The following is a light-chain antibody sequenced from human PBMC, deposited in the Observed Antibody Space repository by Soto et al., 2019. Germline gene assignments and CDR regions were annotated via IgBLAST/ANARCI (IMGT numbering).Light chain of an antibody. J-gene: IGKJ2*01. CDR1: QSVSSSL. V-gene: IGKV3-20*01. CDR3: HQYGSSPLP. CDR2: DVS. Sequence: EIVLTQSPGTLSLSPGEGATLSCRASQSVSSSLLAWFQQKPGQAPRLLIHDVSSRDTGIPDRFSGSGSGTDFTLSISRLEPEDFAVYYCHQYGSSPLPFGQGTKLEIK.